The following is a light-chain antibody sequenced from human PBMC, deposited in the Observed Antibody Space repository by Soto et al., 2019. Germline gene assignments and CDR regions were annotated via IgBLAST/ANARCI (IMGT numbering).Light chain of an antibody. CDR2: GAS. CDR1: QSISTY. Sequence: DIQMTQSPSSLSASVGDRVTITCRACQSISTYVNWYQQKPGKAPNLLIFGASRLQSGVPSRFSGSRSGTDFTLTISSLRPEDFATYFCQQSFSQTWPFGQGTKVDIK. CDR3: QQSFSQTWP. V-gene: IGKV1-39*01. J-gene: IGKJ1*01.